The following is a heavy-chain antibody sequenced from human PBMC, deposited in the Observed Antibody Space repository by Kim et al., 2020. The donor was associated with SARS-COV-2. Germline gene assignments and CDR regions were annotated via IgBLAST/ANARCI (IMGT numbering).Heavy chain of an antibody. CDR2: IIPILGIA. Sequence: SVKVSCKASGGTFSSYTISWVRQAPGQGLEWMGRIIPILGIANYAQKFQGRVTITADKSTSTAYMELSSLRSEDTAVYYCARAGGKQLVQIMDVWGQGTTVTVS. V-gene: IGHV1-69*02. D-gene: IGHD6-13*01. CDR1: GGTFSSYT. J-gene: IGHJ6*02. CDR3: ARAGGKQLVQIMDV.